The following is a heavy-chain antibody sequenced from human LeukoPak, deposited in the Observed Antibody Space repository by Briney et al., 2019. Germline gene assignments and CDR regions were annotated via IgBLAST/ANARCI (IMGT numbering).Heavy chain of an antibody. CDR3: ARDISSSWYYYYYGMDV. CDR1: GYTFTSYG. Sequence: ASVKVSCKASGYTFTSYGISWVRQAPGQGLEWMGWISAYNGNTNYAQKLQGRVTMTTDTSTSTAHMELRSLRSDDTAVYYCARDISSSWYYYYYGMDVWGQGTTVTVSS. CDR2: ISAYNGNT. V-gene: IGHV1-18*01. J-gene: IGHJ6*02. D-gene: IGHD6-13*01.